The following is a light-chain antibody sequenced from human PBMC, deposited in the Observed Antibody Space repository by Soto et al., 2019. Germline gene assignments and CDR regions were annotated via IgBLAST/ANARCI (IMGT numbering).Light chain of an antibody. J-gene: IGKJ2*01. CDR2: GAS. CDR1: QSVGSN. Sequence: EIVMTQSPATLSVSPGERATLSCRATQSVGSNLAWYQQKPGQAPRLLIYGASTRATGIPVRFSGSGSGTVFTLTISSLQSEDFVVYYCQQYNDWPYTFGQGTKLEIK. V-gene: IGKV3-15*01. CDR3: QQYNDWPYT.